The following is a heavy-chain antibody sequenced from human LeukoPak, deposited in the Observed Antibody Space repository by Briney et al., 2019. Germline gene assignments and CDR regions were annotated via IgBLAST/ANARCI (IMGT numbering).Heavy chain of an antibody. CDR1: GYTFTSYG. CDR3: ARGYYDSSGYSLFDY. D-gene: IGHD3-22*01. V-gene: IGHV1-18*01. J-gene: IGHJ4*02. CDR2: ISAYNGNT. Sequence: ASVKVSCKASGYTFTSYGISWVRQAPGQGLKWMGWISAYNGNTNYAQKLQGRVTMTTDTSTSTAYMELRSLRSDDTAVYYCARGYYDSSGYSLFDYWGQGTLVTVSS.